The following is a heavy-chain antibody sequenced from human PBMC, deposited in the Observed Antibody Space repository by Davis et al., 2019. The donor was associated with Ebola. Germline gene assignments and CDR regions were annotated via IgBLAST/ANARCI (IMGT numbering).Heavy chain of an antibody. CDR1: GDSISDYY. D-gene: IGHD1-26*01. CDR3: ARDVGATATSGRRNWFDS. Sequence: GSLRLSCTVSGDSISDYYWSWIRQPPGKGLEWIGYIYYSGSTNYNPSLKSRVTISVDTSKNQFSLKLRSVAAADTAVYYCARDVGATATSGRRNWFDSWGPGTLVTVSS. CDR2: IYYSGST. V-gene: IGHV4-59*01. J-gene: IGHJ5*01.